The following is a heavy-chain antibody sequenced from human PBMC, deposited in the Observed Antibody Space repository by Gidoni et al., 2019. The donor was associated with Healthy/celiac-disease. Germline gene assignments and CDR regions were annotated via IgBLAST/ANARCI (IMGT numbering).Heavy chain of an antibody. J-gene: IGHJ5*02. Sequence: EVQLVQSGAEVKKPGESLKSSCKGSGYSFTSYWIGWVRQMPGKGLEWMGIIYPGYSDTRYSPSFQGQVTISADKSISTAYLQWSSLKASDTAMYYCARRSPREVLTFDPWGQGTLVTVSS. CDR1: GYSFTSYW. CDR3: ARRSPREVLTFDP. D-gene: IGHD1-26*01. V-gene: IGHV5-51*01. CDR2: IYPGYSDT.